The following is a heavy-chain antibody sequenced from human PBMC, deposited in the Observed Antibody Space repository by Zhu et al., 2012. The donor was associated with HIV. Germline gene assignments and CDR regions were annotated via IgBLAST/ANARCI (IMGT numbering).Heavy chain of an antibody. V-gene: IGHV4-4*09. D-gene: IGHD3-10*01. CDR2: IYTSGST. J-gene: IGHJ6*02. CDR1: GGSISSYY. CDR3: ARLMAGYYYYGMDV. Sequence: QVQLQESGPGLVKPSETLSHTCTVSGGSISSYYWSWIRQPPGKGLEWIGYIYTSGSTNYNPSLKSRVTISVDTSKNQFSLKLSSVTAADTAVYYCARLMAGYYYYGMDVWGQGTTVTVSS.